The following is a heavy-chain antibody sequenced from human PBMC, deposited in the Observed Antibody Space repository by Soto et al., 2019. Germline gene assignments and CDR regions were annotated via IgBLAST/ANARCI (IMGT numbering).Heavy chain of an antibody. V-gene: IGHV3-48*03. CDR1: GFTFSSYE. J-gene: IGHJ4*02. CDR2: ISSSGSTI. Sequence: VGSLRLSCAASGFTFSSYEMNWVRQAPGKGLEWVSYISSSGSTIYYADSVKGRFTISRDNAKNSLYLQMNSLRAEDTAVYYCARGNNWNYRLSPQSFDYWGQGTLVTVSS. CDR3: ARGNNWNYRLSPQSFDY. D-gene: IGHD1-7*01.